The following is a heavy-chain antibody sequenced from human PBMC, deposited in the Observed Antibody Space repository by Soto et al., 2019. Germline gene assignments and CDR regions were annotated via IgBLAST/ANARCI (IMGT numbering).Heavy chain of an antibody. CDR1: GGTFSSYT. J-gene: IGHJ4*02. CDR2: IIPILGIA. Sequence: QVQLVQSGAEVKKPGSSVKVSCKASGGTFSSYTISWLRQAPGQGLEWMGRIIPILGIANYAQKFQGRVTMTADKSTSTAYMELSSLRSEDTAGYYCARGSGSGYSGYEPFDYWGQGTLVTVSS. V-gene: IGHV1-69*02. D-gene: IGHD5-12*01. CDR3: ARGSGSGYSGYEPFDY.